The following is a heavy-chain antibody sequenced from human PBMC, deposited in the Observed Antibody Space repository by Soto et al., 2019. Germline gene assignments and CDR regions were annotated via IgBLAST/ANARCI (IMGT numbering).Heavy chain of an antibody. V-gene: IGHV4-39*01. CDR2: ICSSGST. D-gene: IGHD1-1*01. CDR3: ARHRRETGTYAQPLDS. J-gene: IGHJ4*02. CDR1: DYSGSSCDYY. Sequence: PSETPSLTRRVSDYSGSSCDYYWGRVRQPPGKGLAWIGSICSSGSTYYNPSLKSRVTISVDTSKNQFSLRLTSVTAADTAVYYCARHRRETGTYAQPLDSWGQGSLVTLSS.